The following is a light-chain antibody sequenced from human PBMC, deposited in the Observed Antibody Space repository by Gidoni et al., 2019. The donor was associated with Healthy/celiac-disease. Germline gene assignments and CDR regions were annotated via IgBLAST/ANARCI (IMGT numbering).Light chain of an antibody. V-gene: IGKV4-1*01. CDR3: QQYYSTHWT. CDR1: QSVLYSSNNKNY. J-gene: IGKJ1*01. CDR2: WAS. Sequence: DIVMTQSSDSLSVSLGERATINCKSSQSVLYSSNNKNYLAWYQQKPGQPPKLLIYWASTRESGVPDRFSGSGSGTDFTLTISSLQAEDVAVYYCQQYYSTHWTFXQXTKVEIK.